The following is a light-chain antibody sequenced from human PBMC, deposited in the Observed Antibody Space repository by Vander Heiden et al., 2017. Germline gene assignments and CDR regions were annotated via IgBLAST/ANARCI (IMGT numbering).Light chain of an antibody. V-gene: IGKV3-11*01. CDR3: QQRSAWPLT. CDR2: DTS. CDR1: QSVGNY. Sequence: EIVLTQSPATLSLSPGERATLSCRASQSVGNYLGWYQQKPGQVPRRRIYDTSNRATGTPARFSGSGSGTDFTLTISSLESEDFAVYYCQQRSAWPLTFGGGTKVEIK. J-gene: IGKJ4*01.